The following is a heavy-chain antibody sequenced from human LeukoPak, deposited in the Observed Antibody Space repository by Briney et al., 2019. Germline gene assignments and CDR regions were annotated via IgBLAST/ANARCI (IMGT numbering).Heavy chain of an antibody. CDR3: ARAYCSSTSCYTRRYYYYYMDV. CDR2: INHSGST. D-gene: IGHD2-2*02. Sequence: NPSETLSLTCAVYGGSFSGYYWSWIRQPPGKGLEWIGEINHSGSTNYNPSLKSRVTISVDTSKNQFSLKLSSVTAADTAVYYCARAYCSSTSCYTRRYYYYYMDVWGKGTTVTVSS. V-gene: IGHV4-34*01. J-gene: IGHJ6*03. CDR1: GGSFSGYY.